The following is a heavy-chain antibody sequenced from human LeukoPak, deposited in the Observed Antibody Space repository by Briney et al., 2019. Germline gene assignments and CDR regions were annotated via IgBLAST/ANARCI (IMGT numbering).Heavy chain of an antibody. CDR1: VGSITSANW. V-gene: IGHV4-4*02. CDR3: ARSKDILTGYYFDY. CDR2: FYHTGNT. J-gene: IGHJ4*02. D-gene: IGHD3-9*01. Sequence: SETLSLTSAVSVGSITSANWWSWVRQSPGKGLEWIGEFYHTGNTNYNPSLKSRVTISVDTSKNLFSLKLSSVTAADTAVYNCARSKDILTGYYFDYWGQGTLVTVSS.